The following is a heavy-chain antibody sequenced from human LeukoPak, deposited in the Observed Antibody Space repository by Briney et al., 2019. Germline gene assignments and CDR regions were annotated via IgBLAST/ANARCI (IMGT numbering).Heavy chain of an antibody. CDR3: ARSVNWYFDV. Sequence: GGSLRLSCVASGFTFSTSWMHWVRQAPGKGLDWVSRLNGDGSGTNYADSVKGRFTISRANAKNTLYLQMNSLKAEDTAVYYCARSVNWYFDVWGRGTLVTVSS. J-gene: IGHJ2*01. V-gene: IGHV3-74*01. CDR2: LNGDGSGT. CDR1: GFTFSTSW. D-gene: IGHD5/OR15-5a*01.